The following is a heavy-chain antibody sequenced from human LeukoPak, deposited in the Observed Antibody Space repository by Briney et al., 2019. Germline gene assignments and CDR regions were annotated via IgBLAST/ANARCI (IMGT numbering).Heavy chain of an antibody. CDR1: GFIVSGNY. CDR2: IYAGGGT. CDR3: ARELNGGKSRGVDY. D-gene: IGHD4-23*01. V-gene: IGHV3-53*01. Sequence: GGSLRLSCAASGFIVSGNYMSWVRQAPGKGLEWVAVIYAGGGTYYADSVKGRFTISRDNSNNTLYLQMNSLRAEDTAVYYCARELNGGKSRGVDYWGQGTLVTVSS. J-gene: IGHJ4*02.